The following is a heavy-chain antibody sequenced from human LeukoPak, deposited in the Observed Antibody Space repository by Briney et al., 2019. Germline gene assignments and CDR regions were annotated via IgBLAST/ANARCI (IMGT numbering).Heavy chain of an antibody. CDR2: IYYSGST. V-gene: IGHV4-31*03. J-gene: IGHJ1*01. D-gene: IGHD3-3*01. CDR3: ARSPRRSGPEYFQH. CDR1: GGSISSGGYY. Sequence: SETLSLTCTVSGGSISSGGYYWSWIRQHPGKGLEWIGYIYYSGSTYYNPSLKSRVTISVDTSKNQFSLKLSSVTAADTAVYYCARSPRRSGPEYFQHWGQGTLVTVSS.